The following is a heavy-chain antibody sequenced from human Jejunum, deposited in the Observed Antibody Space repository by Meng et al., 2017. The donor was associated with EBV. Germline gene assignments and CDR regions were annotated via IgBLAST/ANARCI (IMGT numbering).Heavy chain of an antibody. J-gene: IGHJ2*01. V-gene: IGHV1-2*06. Sequence: QVQSVVSGVKVQKAGAYVKVSCGCFADTLDGYYMHWVRQGLEQWLEWMERIKPNRGGANYAQKFQGRVTMTRDTSISTAYMELSRLRSDDTAVYYCAREGLVGDLRYFDLWGRGTLVTVSS. D-gene: IGHD3-16*01. CDR3: AREGLVGDLRYFDL. CDR2: IKPNRGGA. CDR1: ADTLDGYY.